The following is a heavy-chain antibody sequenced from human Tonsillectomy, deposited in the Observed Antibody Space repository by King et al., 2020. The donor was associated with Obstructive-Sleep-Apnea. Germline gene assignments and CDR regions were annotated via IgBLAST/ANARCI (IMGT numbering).Heavy chain of an antibody. CDR3: ARVMNSNKDLDY. V-gene: IGHV4-30-4*07. J-gene: IGHJ4*02. Sequence: QVQLQESGPGLVKPSQTLSLTCAVSGVSISSGGYSWSWIRQPPGKGLEWIGYIYYSGSTSYNPSLKSRVTISVDTSRNQFSLKLSTVTAADTAVYYCARVMNSNKDLDYWGQGTLVTVSS. CDR2: IYYSGST. D-gene: IGHD6-13*01. CDR1: GVSISSGGYS.